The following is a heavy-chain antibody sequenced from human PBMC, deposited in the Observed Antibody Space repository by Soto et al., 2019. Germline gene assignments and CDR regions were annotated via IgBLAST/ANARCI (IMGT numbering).Heavy chain of an antibody. V-gene: IGHV3-33*01. CDR1: GFTFSSYG. CDR2: IWYDGSNK. J-gene: IGHJ6*02. CDR3: ARDWFDVEMATITDYYYYYGMDV. D-gene: IGHD5-12*01. Sequence: GGSLRLSCAASGFTFSSYGMHWVRQAPGKGLEWVAVIWYDGSNKYYADSVKGRFTISRDNSKNTLYLQMNSLRAEDTAVYYCARDWFDVEMATITDYYYYYGMDVWGQGTTVTVSS.